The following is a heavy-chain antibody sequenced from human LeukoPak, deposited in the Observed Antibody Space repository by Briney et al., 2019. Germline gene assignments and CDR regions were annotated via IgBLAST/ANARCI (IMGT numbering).Heavy chain of an antibody. CDR3: ARDKPGSGSSLNGMDV. D-gene: IGHD3-10*01. CDR2: INSDGSST. CDR1: GSTFSSYW. J-gene: IGHJ6*02. Sequence: GGSLRLYCAASGSTFSSYWMHWVRQAPGKGLVWVSRINSDGSSTSYADSVKGRFTISRDNAKNTLYLQMNSLRAEDTAVYYCARDKPGSGSSLNGMDVWGQGTTVTVSS. V-gene: IGHV3-74*01.